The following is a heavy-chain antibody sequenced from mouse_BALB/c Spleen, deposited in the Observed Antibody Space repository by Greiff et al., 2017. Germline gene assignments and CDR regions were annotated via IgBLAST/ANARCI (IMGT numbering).Heavy chain of an antibody. D-gene: IGHD3-1*01. Sequence: EVKLQESGPGLVKPSQSLSLTCTVTGYSITSDYAWNWIRQFPGNKLEWMGYISYSGSTSYNPSLKSRISITRDTSKNQFFLQLNSVTTEDTATYYCARGGLPWFAYWGQGTLVTVSA. CDR1: GYSITSDYA. V-gene: IGHV3-2*02. J-gene: IGHJ3*01. CDR2: ISYSGST. CDR3: ARGGLPWFAY.